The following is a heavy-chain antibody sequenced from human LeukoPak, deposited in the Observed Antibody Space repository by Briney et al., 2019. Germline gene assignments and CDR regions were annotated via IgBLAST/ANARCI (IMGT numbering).Heavy chain of an antibody. V-gene: IGHV3-7*05. CDR3: ARAWRYSSGWYDN. Sequence: GGSLRLSCTASGFTFSSYWMSWVRQAPGKGLERVANIKQDGSEKYYVDSVKGRFTISRDNAKNSLYLQMNSLRAEDTAVYYCARAWRYSSGWYDNWGQGTLVTVSS. J-gene: IGHJ5*02. CDR2: IKQDGSEK. CDR1: GFTFSSYW. D-gene: IGHD6-19*01.